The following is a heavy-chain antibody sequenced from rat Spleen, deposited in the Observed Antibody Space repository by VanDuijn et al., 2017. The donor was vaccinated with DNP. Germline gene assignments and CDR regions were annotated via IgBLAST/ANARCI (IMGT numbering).Heavy chain of an antibody. CDR3: AKANGRD. CDR2: ISYDGGNT. CDR1: GFTFSDYY. V-gene: IGHV5-20*01. J-gene: IGHJ2*01. Sequence: EVQLVESGGGLVQPGRSLKLSCVASGFTFSDYYMAWVRQAPTKGLEWVASISYDGGNTHYRDSVKGRFTISRDNAENTVYLQMNSLRSEDTATYYCAKANGRDWGQGVMVTVSS. D-gene: IGHD4-3*01.